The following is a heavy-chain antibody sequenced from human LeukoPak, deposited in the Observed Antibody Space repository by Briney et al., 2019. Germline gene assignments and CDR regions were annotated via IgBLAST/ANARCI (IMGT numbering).Heavy chain of an antibody. V-gene: IGHV4-30-2*01. CDR3: ARELWFANAPGSWLDP. Sequence: SETLSLTCVVSGDSISSGAYSWSWIRQPPGKGLEWIGYIFHTGSTFYNPSLKSRLTISVDNSKNQFSLRLSSVTAADTAVYYCARELWFANAPGSWLDPWGQGTLVTVSS. CDR1: GDSISSGAYS. D-gene: IGHD3-10*01. CDR2: IFHTGST. J-gene: IGHJ5*02.